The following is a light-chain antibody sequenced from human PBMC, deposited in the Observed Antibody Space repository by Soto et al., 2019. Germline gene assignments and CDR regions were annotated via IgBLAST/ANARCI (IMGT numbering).Light chain of an antibody. CDR3: QQYGNSPFT. J-gene: IGKJ4*01. CDR2: GAS. CDR1: QTVSRSA. V-gene: IGKV3-20*01. Sequence: IVVTQSPGTLSLSPGERATLSCRASQTVSRSALAWYQQKPGQAPRLLIYGASNRATGIPDRFSGSGSGTDFTLTISRLEPEDFEVYYCQQYGNSPFTFGGGTKVDIK.